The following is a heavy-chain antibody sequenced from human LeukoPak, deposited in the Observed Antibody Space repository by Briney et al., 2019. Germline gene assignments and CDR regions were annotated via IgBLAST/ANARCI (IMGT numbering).Heavy chain of an antibody. CDR3: ARDNGSPGDYYYGMDV. V-gene: IGHV4-31*03. CDR2: IYYSGST. CDR1: GGSISSGGYY. J-gene: IGHJ6*02. Sequence: PSQTLSLTCTVSGGSISSGGYYWSWIRQHPGKGLGWIGYIYYSGSTYYNPSLKSRVTISVDTSKNQFSLKLSSVTAADTAVYYCARDNGSPGDYYYGMDVWGQGTTVTVSS. D-gene: IGHD3-10*01.